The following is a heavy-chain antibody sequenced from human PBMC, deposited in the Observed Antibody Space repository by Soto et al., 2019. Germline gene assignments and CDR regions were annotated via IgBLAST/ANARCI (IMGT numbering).Heavy chain of an antibody. V-gene: IGHV4-59*01. Sequence: PSETLSLTCTVSGGSISSYYWSWIWQPPGKGLEWIGYIYYSGSTNYNPSLKSRVTISVDTSKNQFSLKLSSVTAADTAVYYCAADQISQDAFDIWGQGTMVTVSS. CDR3: AADQISQDAFDI. J-gene: IGHJ3*02. CDR2: IYYSGST. CDR1: GGSISSYY.